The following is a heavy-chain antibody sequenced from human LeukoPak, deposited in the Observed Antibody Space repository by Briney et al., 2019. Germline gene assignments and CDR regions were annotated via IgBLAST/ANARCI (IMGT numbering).Heavy chain of an antibody. CDR2: IYTSGST. Sequence: PSETLSLTCTVSGGSISSYYWSWIRQPAGKGLEWIGRIYTSGSTNYNPSLKSRVTMSVDTSKNQFSLKLSSVTAADTAVYYCARVKGYSGYDLNWYFDLWGRGTLVTVSS. J-gene: IGHJ2*01. V-gene: IGHV4-4*07. D-gene: IGHD5-12*01. CDR3: ARVKGYSGYDLNWYFDL. CDR1: GGSISSYY.